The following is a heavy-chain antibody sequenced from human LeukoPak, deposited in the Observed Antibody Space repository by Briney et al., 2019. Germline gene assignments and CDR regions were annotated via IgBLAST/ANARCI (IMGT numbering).Heavy chain of an antibody. D-gene: IGHD2-2*01. J-gene: IGHJ5*02. CDR2: IYYSGST. CDR1: GGSISSYY. V-gene: IGHV4-59*12. Sequence: SETLSLTCTVSGGSISSYYWSWIRQPPGKGLEWIGYIYYSGSTNYNPSLKSRVTISVDTSKNQFSLKLNSVTAADTAVYYCTREVGYCSSISCQNWFDPWGQGTLVTVSS. CDR3: TREVGYCSSISCQNWFDP.